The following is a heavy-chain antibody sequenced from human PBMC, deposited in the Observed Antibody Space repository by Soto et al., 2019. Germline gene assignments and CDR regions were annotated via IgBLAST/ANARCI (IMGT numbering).Heavy chain of an antibody. CDR2: MNPNSGDT. CDR1: GYTFTSYD. Sequence: ASVKVSCKASGYTFTSYDINWVRQATGQGLEWMGWMNPNSGDTGYAQKFQGRVSMTRDTSISTAYMELSSLTSEDTAVYYCARTFCTGGSCYYFDYWGPGALVTVSS. D-gene: IGHD2-15*01. J-gene: IGHJ4*02. CDR3: ARTFCTGGSCYYFDY. V-gene: IGHV1-8*01.